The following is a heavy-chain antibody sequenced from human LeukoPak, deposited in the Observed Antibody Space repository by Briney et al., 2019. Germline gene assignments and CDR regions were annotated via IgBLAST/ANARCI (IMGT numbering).Heavy chain of an antibody. CDR2: IIPIFGTA. Sequence: SVKVSCKASGGTFISYAISWVRQAPGQGLEWMGGIIPIFGTANYAQKFQGRVTITADESTSTAYMELSSLRSEDTAVYYCARSFTYYYDSSGYYSLDYWGQGTLVTVSS. V-gene: IGHV1-69*01. CDR3: ARSFTYYYDSSGYYSLDY. CDR1: GGTFISYA. J-gene: IGHJ4*02. D-gene: IGHD3-22*01.